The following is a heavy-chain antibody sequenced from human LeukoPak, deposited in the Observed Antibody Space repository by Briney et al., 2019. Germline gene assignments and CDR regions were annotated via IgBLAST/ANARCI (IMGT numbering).Heavy chain of an antibody. Sequence: GGSLRLSCAASGFTFSGYSMTWVRQAPGKGLEWVSSISGRSDYIFHADSVKGRFTISRDNAKNSLYLQMNSLRAEDTAVYYCAKDLRYCSGARCYWPDGVFDYWGQGTLVTVSS. V-gene: IGHV3-21*01. CDR1: GFTFSGYS. D-gene: IGHD2-15*01. CDR2: ISGRSDYI. CDR3: AKDLRYCSGARCYWPDGVFDY. J-gene: IGHJ4*02.